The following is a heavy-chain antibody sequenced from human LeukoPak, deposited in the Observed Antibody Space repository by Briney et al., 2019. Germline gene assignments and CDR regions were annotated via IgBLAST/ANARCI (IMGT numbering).Heavy chain of an antibody. CDR2: IYHSGST. J-gene: IGHJ5*02. V-gene: IGHV4-34*01. D-gene: IGHD2-15*01. Sequence: PSETLSLTCAVYGGSFSGYYWSWIRQPPGKGLEWIGSIYHSGSTYYNPSLKSRVTISVDTSKNQFSLKLSSVTAADTAVYYCARVLSAEGVVVAARNWFDPWGQGTLVTVSS. CDR3: ARVLSAEGVVVAARNWFDP. CDR1: GGSFSGYY.